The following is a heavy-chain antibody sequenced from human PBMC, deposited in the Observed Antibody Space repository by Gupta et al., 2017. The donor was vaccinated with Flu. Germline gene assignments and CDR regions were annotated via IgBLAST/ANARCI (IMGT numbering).Heavy chain of an antibody. CDR1: GFTFSSYA. CDR2: ISGSGGST. D-gene: IGHD2-15*01. J-gene: IGHJ1*01. V-gene: IGHV3-23*01. Sequence: EVQLLESGGGLVQPGGSLRLSCAASGFTFSSYAMSWVRQAPGKGLEWVSAISGSGGSTYYADSVKGRFTISRDNSKNTLYLQMNSLRAEDTAVYYCAKAPYCSGGSCYFFQHWGQGTLVTVSS. CDR3: AKAPYCSGGSCYFFQH.